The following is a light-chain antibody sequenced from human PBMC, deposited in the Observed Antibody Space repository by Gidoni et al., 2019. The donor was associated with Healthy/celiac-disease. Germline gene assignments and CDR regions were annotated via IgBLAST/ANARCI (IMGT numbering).Light chain of an antibody. CDR1: SSDVGVYNY. Sequence: QSALTQPAYVSGSPGQSLTISCTGTSSDVGVYNYVPWYQQHPGKDPKLMIYDVSNRPSGVSNRFSGSKSGNTASLTISGLQAEDEADYYCSSDTSSSTVVFGGGTKLTVL. J-gene: IGLJ2*01. V-gene: IGLV2-14*01. CDR3: SSDTSSSTVV. CDR2: DVS.